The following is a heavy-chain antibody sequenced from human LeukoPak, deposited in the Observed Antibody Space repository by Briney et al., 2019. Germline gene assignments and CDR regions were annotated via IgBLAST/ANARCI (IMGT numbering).Heavy chain of an antibody. CDR1: GGSISSYY. J-gene: IGHJ6*03. V-gene: IGHV4-4*07. D-gene: IGHD3-22*01. CDR3: AREVYYDSSGYYYYYYYMDV. Sequence: SETLSLTCTVSGGSISSYYWSWIRQPAGKGLEWIGRVYASGSTNYNPSLKSRVTMSVDTSKNQFSLKLSSVTAADTAVYYCAREVYYDSSGYYYYYYYMDVWGKGTTVTISS. CDR2: VYASGST.